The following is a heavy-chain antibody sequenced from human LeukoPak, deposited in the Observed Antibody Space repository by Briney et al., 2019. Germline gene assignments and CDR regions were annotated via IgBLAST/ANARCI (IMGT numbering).Heavy chain of an antibody. J-gene: IGHJ4*02. CDR3: ARGARTVASD. CDR2: INQDGSVK. V-gene: IGHV3-7*01. Sequence: PGGSLRLSCAASGFTFSSSWMTWVRQAPGKGREWGANINQDGSVKQYVDAVKRRFTISRDNAKNSLYLQMTSLSAADTAVYYCARGARTVASDWGQGTMVTVSS. CDR1: GFTFSSSW. D-gene: IGHD2-15*01.